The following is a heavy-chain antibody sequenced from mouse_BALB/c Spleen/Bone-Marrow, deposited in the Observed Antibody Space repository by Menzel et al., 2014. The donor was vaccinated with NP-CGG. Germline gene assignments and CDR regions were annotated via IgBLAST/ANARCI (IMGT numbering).Heavy chain of an antibody. CDR2: IAPGSGST. V-gene: IGHV1S41*01. J-gene: IGHJ2*01. CDR3: AYYRYDVNY. D-gene: IGHD2-14*01. Sequence: DLVKPGASVMLSCKASGYTFTSYWINWIKQRPGQGLEWIGRIAPGSGSTYYNEMFKGKAILTVDTSSSTAYIQLSSLSSEDSAVYFCAYYRYDVNYWGQGTTLTVSS. CDR1: GYTFTSYW.